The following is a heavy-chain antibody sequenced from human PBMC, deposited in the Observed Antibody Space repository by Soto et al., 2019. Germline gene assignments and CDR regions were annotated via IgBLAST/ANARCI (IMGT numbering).Heavy chain of an antibody. CDR3: ARVPSPDSSGLYYFDY. D-gene: IGHD3-22*01. V-gene: IGHV3-23*01. CDR1: GFTFSSYA. CDR2: ISGSGGST. J-gene: IGHJ4*02. Sequence: GGSLRLSCAASGFTFSSYAMSWVRQAPGKGLEWVSAISGSGGSTYYADSVKGRFTISRDNSKNTLYLQMNSLRAEDTAVYYWARVPSPDSSGLYYFDYWGQGTLVTVS.